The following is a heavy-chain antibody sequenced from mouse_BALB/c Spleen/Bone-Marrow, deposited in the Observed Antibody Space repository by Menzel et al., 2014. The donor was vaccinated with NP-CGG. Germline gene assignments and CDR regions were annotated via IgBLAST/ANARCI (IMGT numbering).Heavy chain of an antibody. V-gene: IGHV1-14*01. J-gene: IGHJ2*03. Sequence: EVKLQESGPELVKPGASVKMSCKASGYTFTSYVMHWVKQKPGQGLEWIGYINPYNDGTKYNEKFKGKATLTSDKSSSTAYMELSSLTSEDSAVYYCARPRQLGLPYYFDYWGQGTSLTVSS. CDR2: INPYNDGT. CDR3: ARPRQLGLPYYFDY. D-gene: IGHD3-2*01. CDR1: GYTFTSYV.